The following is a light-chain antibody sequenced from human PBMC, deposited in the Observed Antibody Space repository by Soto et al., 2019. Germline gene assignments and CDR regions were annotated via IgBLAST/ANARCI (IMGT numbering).Light chain of an antibody. J-gene: IGKJ4*01. Sequence: AIQMTQSPSSLSASVGDSVTITCRASQDIRNDLGWFQQKPGKAPNLLIYGASSVHRGVPSRFSGSGSGSDFTLTISSLQSEDFATYYCLQTYNYPLTFXGGTKVDIK. CDR3: LQTYNYPLT. CDR2: GAS. CDR1: QDIRND. V-gene: IGKV1-6*01.